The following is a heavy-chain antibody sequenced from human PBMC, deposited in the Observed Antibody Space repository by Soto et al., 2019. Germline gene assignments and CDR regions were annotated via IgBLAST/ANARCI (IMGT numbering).Heavy chain of an antibody. D-gene: IGHD1-26*01. V-gene: IGHV5-51*01. J-gene: IGHJ3*02. CDR1: GFSFSKYN. Sequence: GESLKISCVGSGFSFSKYNIGWVRQMPGKGLEWMGIINPGDSDTRYSPSFQGQVTISADKSISTAYLQWSTLKASDTAMYYCARRAGSGWSFDHNDAFYILAQGTIVPVSS. CDR2: INPGDSDT. CDR3: ARRAGSGWSFDHNDAFYI.